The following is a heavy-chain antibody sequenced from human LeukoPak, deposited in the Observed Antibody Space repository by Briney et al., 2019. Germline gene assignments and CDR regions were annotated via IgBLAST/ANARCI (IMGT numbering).Heavy chain of an antibody. CDR3: VRSLYCTSTSCFAFDF. J-gene: IGHJ4*02. CDR1: GGSLSSGDYY. V-gene: IGHV4-30-4*08. Sequence: PSETLSLTCTVSGGSLSSGDYYWNWIRQPPGKGLEWIGYIYYSGSTHYSPSLKSRVTISAATSKSQFSLKLSSVSAADTAVYYCVRSLYCTSTSCFAFDFWGQGILVTVSS. D-gene: IGHD2-2*01. CDR2: IYYSGST.